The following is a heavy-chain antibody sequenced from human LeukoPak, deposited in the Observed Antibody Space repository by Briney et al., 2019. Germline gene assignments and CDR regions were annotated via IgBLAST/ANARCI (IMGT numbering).Heavy chain of an antibody. Sequence: GGSLRLSCAASGFSFSSYAMSWVRQAPGKGLEWVSSISTSGGSTYYADSVKGRFTISRDNSKNTLHLQMNILRAEDTAVYYCAKATTASPRNFDYWGQGTLVTVSP. CDR3: AKATTASPRNFDY. CDR2: ISTSGGST. V-gene: IGHV3-23*01. CDR1: GFSFSSYA. D-gene: IGHD2-21*02. J-gene: IGHJ4*02.